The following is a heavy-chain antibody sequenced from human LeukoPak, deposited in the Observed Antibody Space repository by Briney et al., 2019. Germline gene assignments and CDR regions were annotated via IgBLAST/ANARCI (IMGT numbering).Heavy chain of an antibody. V-gene: IGHV3-30*18. CDR1: GFTFISAW. CDR2: ISYDGSYK. CDR3: AKDLLAGIAATGD. Sequence: GGSLRLSCAASGFTFISAWMSWVRQAPGKGLEWVSIISYDGSYKYYADSVKGRFTISRDNSKNTLFLQMNSLGAEDTAVYYCAKDLLAGIAATGDWGQGTLVTVSS. J-gene: IGHJ4*02. D-gene: IGHD6-13*01.